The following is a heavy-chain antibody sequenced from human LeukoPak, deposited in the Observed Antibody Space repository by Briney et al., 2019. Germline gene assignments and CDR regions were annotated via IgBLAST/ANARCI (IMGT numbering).Heavy chain of an antibody. D-gene: IGHD1-26*01. CDR3: TRGGGSSFFDY. CDR1: GYTFTAYN. J-gene: IGHJ4*02. V-gene: IGHV1-2*02. Sequence: ASVKVSCKASGYTFTAYNFHWVRQAPGQGLEWVGWINPNSGGTNYAQKFQGRVTMTRDTSISTVYMEVSRLRSDDTAVYYCTRGGGSSFFDYWGQGTLVTVSS. CDR2: INPNSGGT.